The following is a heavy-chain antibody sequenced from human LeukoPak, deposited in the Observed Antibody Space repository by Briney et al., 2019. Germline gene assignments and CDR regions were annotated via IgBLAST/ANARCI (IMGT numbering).Heavy chain of an antibody. CDR3: ARLEIVGATLLFDY. V-gene: IGHV4-34*01. Sequence: PSETLSLTCAVYGGSFSGYYWSWIRQPPGKGLERIGEINHSGSTNYNPSLKSRVTISVDTSENQFSLKLNSVTAADTAVYYCARLEIVGATLLFDYWGQGTLVTVSS. CDR2: INHSGST. CDR1: GGSFSGYY. J-gene: IGHJ4*02. D-gene: IGHD1-26*01.